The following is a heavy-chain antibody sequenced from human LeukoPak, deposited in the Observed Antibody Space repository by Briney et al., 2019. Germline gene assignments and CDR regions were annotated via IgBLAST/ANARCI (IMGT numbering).Heavy chain of an antibody. J-gene: IGHJ4*02. CDR3: ARIGLLSDSSGYYLGY. Sequence: GASVKVSCKASGYTFTGYYMHWVRQAPGQGLEWMGRINPNSGGTNYAQKFQGRVTMTRDTSISTAYMELSRLRSDDTAVYYCARIGLLSDSSGYYLGYWGQGTLVTVSS. D-gene: IGHD3-22*01. CDR1: GYTFTGYY. V-gene: IGHV1-2*06. CDR2: INPNSGGT.